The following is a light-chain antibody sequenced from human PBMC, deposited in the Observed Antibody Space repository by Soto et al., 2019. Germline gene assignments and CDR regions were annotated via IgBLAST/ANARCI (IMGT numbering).Light chain of an antibody. CDR3: SSYRSDSTLV. J-gene: IGLJ3*02. Sequence: QSALTQPASMSGSPGQSITISCTGTNSDVGNYDYVSWYQQHPGKAPELLIYEVSNRPSGVSNRFSGSKSDNTASLTISGLQAEDEADYYCSSYRSDSTLVFGGGTKLTVL. CDR1: NSDVGNYDY. CDR2: EVS. V-gene: IGLV2-14*01.